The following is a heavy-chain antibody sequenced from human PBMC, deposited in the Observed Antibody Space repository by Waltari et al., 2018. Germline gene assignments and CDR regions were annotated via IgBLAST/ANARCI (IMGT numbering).Heavy chain of an antibody. J-gene: IGHJ4*02. D-gene: IGHD4-17*01. Sequence: EVQLVESGGQLVQPGESLRLSCSASGSIFCNYWMTWVRQAPGKGLEWVANIKPDGSESYYADAVKGRFTFSRDNAKNSLSLQMHSLRVEDTAVYYCARSGGYGWDSWGQGTLVIVSS. CDR3: ARSGGYGWDS. CDR1: GSIFCNYW. CDR2: IKPDGSES. V-gene: IGHV3-7*01.